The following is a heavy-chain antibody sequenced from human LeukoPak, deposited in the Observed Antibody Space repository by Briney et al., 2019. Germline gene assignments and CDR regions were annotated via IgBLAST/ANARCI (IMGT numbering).Heavy chain of an antibody. J-gene: IGHJ3*02. CDR3: ASLTTADAFDI. V-gene: IGHV4-61*01. CDR1: GYSISSGYY. D-gene: IGHD3-22*01. Sequence: SETLSLTCTVSGYSISSGYYWGWIRQPPGKGLEWIGYIYDSGSTNYNPSLKSRVTISVDTSKNQFSLKLSSVTAADMAVFYCASLTTADAFDIWGQGTMVTVSS. CDR2: IYDSGST.